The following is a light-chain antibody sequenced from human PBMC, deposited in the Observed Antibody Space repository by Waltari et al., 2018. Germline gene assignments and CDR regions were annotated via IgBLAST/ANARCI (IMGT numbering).Light chain of an antibody. CDR3: SSYVDSNKIL. J-gene: IGLJ2*01. V-gene: IGLV2-8*01. CDR1: SSDVGGHTY. CDR2: EVN. Sequence: QSALTQPPSASGSPGQSVTISCTGVSSDVGGHTYVSWYQQHPGKAPKVMIYEVNNRPAGVPDRLSGSKSGNTASLTVSGLQAEDEASYYCSSYVDSNKILFGGGTKLTVL.